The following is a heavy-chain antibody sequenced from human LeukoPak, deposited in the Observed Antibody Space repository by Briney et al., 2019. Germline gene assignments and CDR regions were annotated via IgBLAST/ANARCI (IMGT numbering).Heavy chain of an antibody. D-gene: IGHD3-22*01. CDR1: GYSFTSYW. CDR3: ARLLGGYYDSSGYSDY. CDR2: IYPGDSDT. V-gene: IGHV5-51*01. Sequence: GESLKLSCKGSGYSFTSYWIGWVRQMPGNGLEWMGVIYPGDSDTRYTPSFQGQVTISADKSISTAYLQWSSLKASDTAMYYCARLLGGYYDSSGYSDYWGQGTLVTASS. J-gene: IGHJ4*02.